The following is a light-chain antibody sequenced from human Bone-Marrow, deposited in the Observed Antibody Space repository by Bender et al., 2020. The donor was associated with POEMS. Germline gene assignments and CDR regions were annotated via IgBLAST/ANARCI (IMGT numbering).Light chain of an antibody. CDR2: EVS. CDR3: SSYTSSSTVI. CDR1: SSDVGSYNL. V-gene: IGLV2-14*02. Sequence: QSALTQPPSASGSPGQSITISCTGTSSDVGSYNLVSWYQQHPGKAPKLMIYEVSKRPSGVSNRFSASKSGNTASLTISGLQAEDEADYYCSSYTSSSTVIFGGGTKLTVL. J-gene: IGLJ2*01.